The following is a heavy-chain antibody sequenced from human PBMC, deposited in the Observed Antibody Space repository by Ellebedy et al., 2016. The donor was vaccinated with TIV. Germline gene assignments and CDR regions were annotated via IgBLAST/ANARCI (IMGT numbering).Heavy chain of an antibody. CDR2: IVGSGA. D-gene: IGHD4-17*01. V-gene: IGHV3-23*01. J-gene: IGHJ6*02. CDR1: GFTFSPYA. Sequence: GESLKISCAASGFTFSPYAMAWVRQAPGKGLEWVSGIVGSGAEKYADSVKGRFTISRDNSKSTLDLQMSSLRAEDTAVYYCAKDKVFGDSRWEIDVWGQGTTVTVSS. CDR3: AKDKVFGDSRWEIDV.